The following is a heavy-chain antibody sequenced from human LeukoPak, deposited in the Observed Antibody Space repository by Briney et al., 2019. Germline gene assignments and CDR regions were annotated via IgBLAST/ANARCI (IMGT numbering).Heavy chain of an antibody. Sequence: GGSLRLSCAASGFTFSSYAMSWVRQAPGKGLEWVSAISGSGGSTYYADSVKGRFTISRDNSKNTLYLQMNSLRAEDTAVYYCAKDQSTSGYSSGWFWYYWGQGTLVTVSS. V-gene: IGHV3-23*01. CDR3: AKDQSTSGYSSGWFWYY. CDR2: ISGSGGST. D-gene: IGHD6-19*01. J-gene: IGHJ4*02. CDR1: GFTFSSYA.